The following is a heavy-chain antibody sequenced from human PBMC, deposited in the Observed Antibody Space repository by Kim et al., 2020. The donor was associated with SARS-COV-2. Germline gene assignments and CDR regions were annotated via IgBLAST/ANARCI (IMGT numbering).Heavy chain of an antibody. V-gene: IGHV3-11*03. Sequence: GGSLRLSCAASGFTFSDSYMSWFRQVPGKGLQWVSYITSTSDHTLYADSVKGRFTISRDNARNSLYLQMNSLRADDTALYYCARTPYDTTGWGYVQEWGRGTLVTVSS. CDR2: ITSTSDHT. CDR3: ARTPYDTTGWGYVQE. J-gene: IGHJ1*01. D-gene: IGHD6-19*01. CDR1: GFTFSDSY.